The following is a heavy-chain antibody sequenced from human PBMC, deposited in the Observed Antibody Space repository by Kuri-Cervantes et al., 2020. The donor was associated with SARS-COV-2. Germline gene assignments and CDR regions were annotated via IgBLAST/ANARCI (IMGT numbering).Heavy chain of an antibody. V-gene: IGHV3-21*01. CDR3: AKPKEASEMATFNDY. CDR2: ISSRRSYI. Sequence: GGSLRLSCAASGFTFSYNSMNWVRQAPGKGLEWVSSISSRRSYIYYADSVKGRFTISRDNAKNSLYLQMNSLRAEDTAVYYCAKPKEASEMATFNDYWGQGTLVTVSS. CDR1: GFTFSYNS. J-gene: IGHJ4*02. D-gene: IGHD5-24*01.